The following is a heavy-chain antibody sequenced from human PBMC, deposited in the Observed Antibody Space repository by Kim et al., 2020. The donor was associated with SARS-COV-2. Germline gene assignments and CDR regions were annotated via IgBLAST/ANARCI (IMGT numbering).Heavy chain of an antibody. CDR3: ASPIAVAGTGY. J-gene: IGHJ4*02. D-gene: IGHD6-19*01. V-gene: IGHV4-30-2*04. Sequence: HYTPTLKCRVTLSVDTSKNQFSLKLGSVTAADTAVYYCASPIAVAGTGYWGQGTLVTVSS.